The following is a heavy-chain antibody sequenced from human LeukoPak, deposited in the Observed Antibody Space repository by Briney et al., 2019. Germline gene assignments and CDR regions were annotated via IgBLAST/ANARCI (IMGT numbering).Heavy chain of an antibody. Sequence: ASVKVSCKASGYTFTGYYMHWVRQAPGQGLEWMGWINPNSGGTNYAQKFQGRVTMTRDTSISTAYMELSRLRSDDTAVYYCAGGPTSGIVVVPAASLYWGQGTLVTVSS. J-gene: IGHJ4*02. CDR1: GYTFTGYY. D-gene: IGHD2-2*01. CDR2: INPNSGGT. CDR3: AGGPTSGIVVVPAASLY. V-gene: IGHV1-2*02.